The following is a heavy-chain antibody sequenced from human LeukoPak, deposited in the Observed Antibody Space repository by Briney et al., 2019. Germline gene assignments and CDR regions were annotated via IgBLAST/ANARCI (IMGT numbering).Heavy chain of an antibody. J-gene: IGHJ4*02. V-gene: IGHV3-23*01. CDR1: GFTFSDYY. CDR3: AKGYGYGYSYGYDYFDY. Sequence: PGGSLRLSCAASGFTFSDYYMSWIRQASGKGLEWVSAISGSGGSTYYADSVKGRFTISRDNSKNTLYLQMNSLRAEDTAVYYCAKGYGYGYSYGYDYFDYWGQGTLVTVSS. D-gene: IGHD5-18*01. CDR2: ISGSGGST.